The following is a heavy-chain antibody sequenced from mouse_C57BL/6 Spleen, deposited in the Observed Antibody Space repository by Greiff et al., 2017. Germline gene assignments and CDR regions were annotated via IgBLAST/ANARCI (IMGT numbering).Heavy chain of an antibody. V-gene: IGHV1-50*01. CDR3: ARGRDGSSWYFEV. CDR1: GYTFTSYW. Sequence: QVQLQQPGAELVKPGASVKLSCKASGYTFTSYWMQWVKQRPGQGLEWIGEIDPSDSYTNYNQKFKGKATLTVDTSSSTAYMQPGSLTSEDSAVYYCARGRDGSSWYFEVWGTGTTGTVSS. CDR2: IDPSDSYT. D-gene: IGHD1-1*01. J-gene: IGHJ1*03.